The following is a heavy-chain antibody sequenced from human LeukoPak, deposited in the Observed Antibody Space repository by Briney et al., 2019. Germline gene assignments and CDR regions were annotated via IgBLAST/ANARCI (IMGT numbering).Heavy chain of an antibody. J-gene: IGHJ4*02. Sequence: PGGSLRLSCAASGFTFSSYGMHWVRQAPGKGLEWVAVISYDGSNKYYADSVKGRFTIPRDDSKNTLYLQMNSLRAEDTAVYYCAKDRDTVVTPEGVGNWGQGTLVTVSS. CDR2: ISYDGSNK. CDR1: GFTFSSYG. V-gene: IGHV3-30*18. CDR3: AKDRDTVVTPEGVGN. D-gene: IGHD4-23*01.